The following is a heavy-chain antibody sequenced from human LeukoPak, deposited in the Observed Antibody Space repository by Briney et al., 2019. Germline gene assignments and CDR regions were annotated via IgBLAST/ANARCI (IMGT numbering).Heavy chain of an antibody. CDR3: ARVGGYCSGGSCYRRNFDY. Sequence: SETLSLTCAVYGGSFSGYYWSWIRQPPGKGLEWIGEINHSGSTNYNPSLKSRVTISVDTSRNQFSLKLSSVTAADTAVYYCARVGGYCSGGSCYRRNFDYWGQGTLVTASS. J-gene: IGHJ4*02. CDR1: GGSFSGYY. V-gene: IGHV4-34*01. CDR2: INHSGST. D-gene: IGHD2-15*01.